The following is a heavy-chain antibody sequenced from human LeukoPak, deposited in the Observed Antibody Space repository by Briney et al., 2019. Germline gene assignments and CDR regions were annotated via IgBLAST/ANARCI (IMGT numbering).Heavy chain of an antibody. D-gene: IGHD3-9*01. J-gene: IGHJ5*02. CDR2: IYTSGST. CDR1: GGSISSYY. Sequence: SETLSLTCTVSGGSISSYYWSWIRQPAGKGLEWIGRIYTSGSTDYNPSLKSRVTMSVDTSKNQSSLKLSSVTAADTAVYYCARDHPDYDILTGYSAEAWFDPWGQGTLVTVSS. V-gene: IGHV4-4*07. CDR3: ARDHPDYDILTGYSAEAWFDP.